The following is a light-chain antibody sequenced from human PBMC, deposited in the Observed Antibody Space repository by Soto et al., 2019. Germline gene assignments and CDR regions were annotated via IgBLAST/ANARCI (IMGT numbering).Light chain of an antibody. CDR1: QSVSSSY. CDR2: GAS. CDR3: QQYGSSPRPMYT. J-gene: IGKJ2*01. V-gene: IGKV3-20*01. Sequence: EIVLTQSPGTLSLSPGERATLSCRASQSVSSSYLAWYQQKPGQAPRLLIYGASSRATGIPDRFSGSGCGTDFAVTISRLEPEDFAVYYCQQYGSSPRPMYTFGQGTKLEIK.